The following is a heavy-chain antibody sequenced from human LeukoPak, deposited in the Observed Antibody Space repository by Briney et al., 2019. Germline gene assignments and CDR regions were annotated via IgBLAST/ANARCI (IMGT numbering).Heavy chain of an antibody. CDR1: GYSISSGYY. D-gene: IGHD5-24*01. CDR2: IYHSGST. CDR3: ARHRDGYDYYYMDV. Sequence: PSETLSLTCAVSGYSISSGYYWGWIRQPPGKGLEWIGSIYHSGSTYYNPSLKSRVTISVDTSKNQFSLKLSSVTAADAAVYYCARHRDGYDYYYMDVWGKGTTVTVSS. V-gene: IGHV4-38-2*01. J-gene: IGHJ6*03.